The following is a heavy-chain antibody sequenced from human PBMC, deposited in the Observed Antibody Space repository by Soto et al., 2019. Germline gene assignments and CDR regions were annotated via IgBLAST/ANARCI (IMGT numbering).Heavy chain of an antibody. J-gene: IGHJ5*02. V-gene: IGHV1-69*06. CDR1: GGTFSSYA. D-gene: IGHD3-22*01. CDR2: IIPIFGTA. Sequence: SVKVSCKASGGTFSSYAISWVRQAPGQGLEWMGGIIPIFGTANYAQKFQGRVTITADKSTSTAYMELSSLRSEDTAVYYCAYSIRRITMIVVVMETWFDPWGQGTLVTVSS. CDR3: AYSIRRITMIVVVMETWFDP.